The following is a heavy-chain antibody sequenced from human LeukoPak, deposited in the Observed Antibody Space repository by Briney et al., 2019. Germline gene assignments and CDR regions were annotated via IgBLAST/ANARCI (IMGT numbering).Heavy chain of an antibody. CDR2: IYYSGST. Sequence: SETLSLTCTVSGGSISSSSYYWGWIRQPPGKGLEWIGNIYYSGSTYYNPSLKSRVTISVDTSKNQFSLKLSSVTAADTAVYYCARLPKGERGATNVWYFDYWGQGTLVTVSS. CDR3: ARLPKGERGATNVWYFDY. CDR1: GGSISSSSYY. D-gene: IGHD1-26*01. J-gene: IGHJ4*02. V-gene: IGHV4-39*01.